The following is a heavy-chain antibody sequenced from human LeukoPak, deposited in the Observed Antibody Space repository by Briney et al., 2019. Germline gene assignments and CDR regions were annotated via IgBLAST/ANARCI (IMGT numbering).Heavy chain of an antibody. D-gene: IGHD1-26*01. Sequence: PGGSLRLSCAAFGFSFSSYGMHWVRQAPGKGLEWVAVIRFDGDNKHYGEAVKGRFTISRDNAKNSLYLQMNSLRAEDTAVYYCARVFIGGPRLVGATSYWGQGTLVTVSS. CDR1: GFSFSSYG. CDR3: ARVFIGGPRLVGATSY. J-gene: IGHJ4*02. CDR2: IRFDGDNK. V-gene: IGHV3-33*08.